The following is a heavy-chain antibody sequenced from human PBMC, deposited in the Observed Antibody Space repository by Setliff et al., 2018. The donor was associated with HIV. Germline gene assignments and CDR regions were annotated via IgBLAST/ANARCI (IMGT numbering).Heavy chain of an antibody. CDR3: HSGYDTEEQSYFDY. D-gene: IGHD5-12*01. V-gene: IGHV3-74*01. J-gene: IGHJ4*02. Sequence: GGSMRLSCAASGFTFDRFCMHWVRQAPWKGVVWVSRVNRDGSSTTYSDSVKDRFTISRDNAKNTLYLQMNSVRAEDTCVYYCHSGYDTEEQSYFDYWGQGALVTVSS. CDR1: GFTFDRFC. CDR2: VNRDGSST.